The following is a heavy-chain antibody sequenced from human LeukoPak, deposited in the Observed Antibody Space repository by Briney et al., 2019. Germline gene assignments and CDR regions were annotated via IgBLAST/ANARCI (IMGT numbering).Heavy chain of an antibody. J-gene: IGHJ5*02. CDR3: ARHDHSDFGDPNWFDP. CDR2: IYTSGST. D-gene: IGHD4-17*01. V-gene: IGHV4-39*01. Sequence: SETLSLTCTVSGASISCHNDYWGWIRQPPGRGLEWIGSIYTSGSTYYNPSLKGRVTISVDTSKNQFSLRLNSLTAADTALYYCARHDHSDFGDPNWFDPWGQGTLVTVSS. CDR1: GASISCHNDY.